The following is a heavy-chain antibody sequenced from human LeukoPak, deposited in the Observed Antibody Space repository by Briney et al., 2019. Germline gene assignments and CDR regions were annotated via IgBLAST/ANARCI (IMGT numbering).Heavy chain of an antibody. J-gene: IGHJ4*02. CDR1: GYTFTGYY. V-gene: IGHV1-18*04. Sequence: GASVKVSCKTSGYTFTGYYMHWVRQAPGQGLEWMGWISAYNGNTNYAQKLQGRVTMTTDTSTSTAYMELRSLRSDDTAVYYCARVFRLSGVFSLKKYYFDYWGQGTLVTVSS. D-gene: IGHD7-27*01. CDR2: ISAYNGNT. CDR3: ARVFRLSGVFSLKKYYFDY.